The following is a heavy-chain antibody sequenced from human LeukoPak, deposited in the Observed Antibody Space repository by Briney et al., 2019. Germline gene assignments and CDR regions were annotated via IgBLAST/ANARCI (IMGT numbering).Heavy chain of an antibody. CDR2: VGESVHTT. J-gene: IGHJ3*01. D-gene: IGHD3-10*01. CDR1: GFTIATYG. Sequence: PGGSLRLSCVASGFTIATYGMSWVRQAPGKGLEWVSVVGESVHTTHYADSVKGRFFISRDNSQNTVHLEMNSLRAEDTAVYYCAKDSFIVVRGVGSDDGFAVWGQGTMVTVSS. V-gene: IGHV3-23*01. CDR3: AKDSFIVVRGVGSDDGFAV.